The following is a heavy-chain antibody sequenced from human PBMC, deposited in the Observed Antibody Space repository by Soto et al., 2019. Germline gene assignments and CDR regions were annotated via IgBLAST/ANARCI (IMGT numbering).Heavy chain of an antibody. D-gene: IGHD3-3*01. Sequence: SETLSITCTVSGGSITNYYWSWIRQPPGKGLEWIGYIYSSGSTNYNPSLKSRVTISADTSKNQVSLKLTSVTAADTAVYYCATPAPTGDYFDYWGQGTLVTVSS. V-gene: IGHV4-59*01. CDR2: IYSSGST. CDR3: ATPAPTGDYFDY. CDR1: GGSITNYY. J-gene: IGHJ4*02.